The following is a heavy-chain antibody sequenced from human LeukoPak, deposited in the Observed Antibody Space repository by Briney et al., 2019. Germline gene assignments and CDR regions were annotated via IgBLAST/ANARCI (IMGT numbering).Heavy chain of an antibody. CDR3: ATRDYYDSSGYNDAFDI. J-gene: IGHJ3*02. V-gene: IGHV3-53*01. CDR2: IYSGGST. D-gene: IGHD3-22*01. Sequence: GGSLRLSCAASGFTVSSNYMSWVRQAPGKGLEWVSVIYSGGSTYYADSVKGRFTISRDNSKNTLYLQMNSLRAEDTAVYYCATRDYYDSSGYNDAFDIWGQGTMVTVSS. CDR1: GFTVSSNY.